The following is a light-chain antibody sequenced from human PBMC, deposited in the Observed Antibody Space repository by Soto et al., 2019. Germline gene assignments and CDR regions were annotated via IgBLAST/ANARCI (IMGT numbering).Light chain of an antibody. CDR2: GAS. CDR3: QQCCSSSLT. V-gene: IGKV3-20*01. CDR1: QSVNSSY. J-gene: IGKJ1*01. Sequence: DIVLTQSPGTLSLSPGERASLSCRASQSVNSSYLAWYQQKPGQAPSLLNYGASSRATGLPDRFSGSGSVTDFTLTISSLEPEDFAVYYCQQCCSSSLTFGQGTKVEI.